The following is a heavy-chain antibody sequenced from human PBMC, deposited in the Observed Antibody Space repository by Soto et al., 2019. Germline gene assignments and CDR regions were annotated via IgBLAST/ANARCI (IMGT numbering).Heavy chain of an antibody. J-gene: IGHJ4*02. V-gene: IGHV4-59*01. CDR1: GGSISSYY. CDR3: ARGSYCSRTTCYLYPFDY. D-gene: IGHD2-2*01. Sequence: PSETLSLTCAVSGGSISSYYWSWIRQPPGKGLEWIGYIYYSGSTTYNPSLKSRVTISVDTSKNQFSLKLNSVTAADTAVYYCARGSYCSRTTCYLYPFDYWAQGTLVTVSS. CDR2: IYYSGST.